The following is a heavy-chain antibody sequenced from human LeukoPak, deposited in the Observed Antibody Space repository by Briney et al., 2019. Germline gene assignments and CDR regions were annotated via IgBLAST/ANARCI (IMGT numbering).Heavy chain of an antibody. V-gene: IGHV4-38-2*02. D-gene: IGHD3-16*01. CDR1: GYSISSGYY. CDR2: IYHSGST. Sequence: SETLSLTCTVSGYSISSGYYWGWIRQPPGKGLEWIGSIYHSGSTYSDPSLRSRVTISVDTSKNQFSLKLSSVTAADTAVYYCARVHYGPLDDWGQGTLVTVSS. J-gene: IGHJ4*02. CDR3: ARVHYGPLDD.